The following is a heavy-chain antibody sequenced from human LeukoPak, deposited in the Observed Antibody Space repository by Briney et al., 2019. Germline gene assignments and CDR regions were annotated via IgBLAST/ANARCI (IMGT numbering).Heavy chain of an antibody. CDR1: NYSINSGHY. CDR2: IHRSGSS. V-gene: IGHV4-38-2*02. D-gene: IGHD5-24*01. J-gene: IGHJ3*02. Sequence: SETLSLTCSVSNYSINSGHYWGWIRQPPGKGLEWIGDIHRSGSSNNNPSLKSRFIITMDTSKNQFSLKLSSVTAADTAVYYCVLYGFKHDAFDIWGQGTMVTVSS. CDR3: VLYGFKHDAFDI.